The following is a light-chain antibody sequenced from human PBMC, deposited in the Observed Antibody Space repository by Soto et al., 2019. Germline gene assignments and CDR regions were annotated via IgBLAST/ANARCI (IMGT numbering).Light chain of an antibody. Sequence: IVLTQSPATLSLSPGERATLSCRASQSVSSYLAWYQQKPGQAPRLLIYDASNRATGIPARFSGSGSGTDFTLTISSLEPEDFAVYYCQQRSNWPPITSGQGTRPEIK. CDR3: QQRSNWPPIT. CDR1: QSVSSY. V-gene: IGKV3-11*01. CDR2: DAS. J-gene: IGKJ5*01.